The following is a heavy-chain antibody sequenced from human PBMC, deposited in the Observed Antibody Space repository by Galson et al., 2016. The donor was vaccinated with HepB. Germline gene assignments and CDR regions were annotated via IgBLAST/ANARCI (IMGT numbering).Heavy chain of an antibody. Sequence: SETLSLTCSVSGVSISDFYWNWIRQPPGKGLEWIGWISTRGTTIYSPSLKSRVSISLDTSKNQVSLTMNSVTGADTAVYFCARQNSRGLVWRNYLDYWGQGSLVTVSS. CDR3: ARQNSRGLVWRNYLDY. CDR2: ISTRGTT. CDR1: GVSISDFY. V-gene: IGHV4-4*08. J-gene: IGHJ4*02. D-gene: IGHD3/OR15-3a*01.